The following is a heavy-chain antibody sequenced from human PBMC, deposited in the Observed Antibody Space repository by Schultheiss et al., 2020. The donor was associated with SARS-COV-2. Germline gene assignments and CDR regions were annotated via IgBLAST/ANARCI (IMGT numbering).Heavy chain of an antibody. Sequence: SETLSLTCAVYGGSFSGYYWSWIRQPPGKGLEWIGEINHSGSTNYNPSLKSRVTISVDTSKNQFSLKLSSVTAADTAVYYCARGGRYCSSTSCYGGRSDYWGQGTLVTVSS. D-gene: IGHD2-2*01. CDR3: ARGGRYCSSTSCYGGRSDY. V-gene: IGHV4-34*01. J-gene: IGHJ4*02. CDR2: INHSGST. CDR1: GGSFSGYY.